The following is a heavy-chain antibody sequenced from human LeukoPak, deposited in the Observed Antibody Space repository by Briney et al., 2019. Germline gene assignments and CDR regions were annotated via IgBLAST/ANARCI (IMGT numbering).Heavy chain of an antibody. Sequence: RGSLRLSCAASGFTFSTYGRHWVRQAPGKGLEWVAIIWYDGSNTYYADSVKGRFTISRDNSKNTLYLEMSSLRAEDTAVYYCAPDHGGFWGQGTLVTVSS. J-gene: IGHJ4*02. CDR3: APDHGGF. CDR2: IWYDGSNT. V-gene: IGHV3-33*01. D-gene: IGHD6-25*01. CDR1: GFTFSTYG.